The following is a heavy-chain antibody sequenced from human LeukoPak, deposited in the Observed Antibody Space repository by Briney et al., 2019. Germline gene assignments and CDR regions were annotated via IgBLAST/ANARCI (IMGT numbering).Heavy chain of an antibody. Sequence: SETLSLTCAVYGGSFSGYYWSWIRQPPGKGLEWIGEINHSGSTNYNPSLKSRVTISVDTSKNQLSLKLSSVTAADTAVYYCARAFRERIVVVPAAISGAWFDPWGQGTLVTVSS. CDR1: GGSFSGYY. CDR3: ARAFRERIVVVPAAISGAWFDP. J-gene: IGHJ5*02. CDR2: INHSGST. D-gene: IGHD2-2*02. V-gene: IGHV4-34*01.